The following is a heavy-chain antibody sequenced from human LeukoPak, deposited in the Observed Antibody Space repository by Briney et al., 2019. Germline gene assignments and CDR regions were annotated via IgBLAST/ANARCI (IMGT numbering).Heavy chain of an antibody. Sequence: PGGSLRLSCAASGFTFSSYGMHWVRQAPGKGLEWVSAISGSGGSTYYADSVKGRFTISRDNSKNTLYLQMNSLRAEDTAVYYCAKDQSGSSSLELTFDYWGKGTLVTVSS. V-gene: IGHV3-23*01. CDR1: GFTFSSYG. J-gene: IGHJ4*02. CDR3: AKDQSGSSSLELTFDY. CDR2: ISGSGGST. D-gene: IGHD6-6*01.